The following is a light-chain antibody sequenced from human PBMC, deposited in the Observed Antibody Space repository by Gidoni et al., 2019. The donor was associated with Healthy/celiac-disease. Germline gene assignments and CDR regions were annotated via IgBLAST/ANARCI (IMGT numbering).Light chain of an antibody. CDR3: QQYNSYWT. Sequence: IQLTQCPSTLSASVGDRVTITCRASQSISSWLAWYQQKPGKAPNLLIYKASSLANGVPSRFSGSGSGTEFTLTISSLQPDDFASYYCQQYNSYWTFGQGTKVEIK. J-gene: IGKJ1*01. V-gene: IGKV1-5*03. CDR1: QSISSW. CDR2: KAS.